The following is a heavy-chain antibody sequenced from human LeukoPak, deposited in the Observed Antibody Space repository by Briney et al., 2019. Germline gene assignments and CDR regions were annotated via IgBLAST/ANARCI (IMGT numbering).Heavy chain of an antibody. D-gene: IGHD4-17*01. J-gene: IGHJ4*02. CDR1: GGSVNSGSYY. CDR2: IYYSGST. CDR3: ARMTTVTIFDY. Sequence: PSETLSLTCTVSGGSVNSGSYYWSWIRQPPGKGLEWIGYIYYSGSTNYNPSLKSRVTISVDTSKNQFSLKLSSVTAADTAVYYCARMTTVTIFDYWGQGTLVTVSS. V-gene: IGHV4-61*01.